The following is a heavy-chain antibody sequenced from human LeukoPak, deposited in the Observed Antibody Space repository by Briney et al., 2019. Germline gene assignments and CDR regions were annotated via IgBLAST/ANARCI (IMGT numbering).Heavy chain of an antibody. CDR2: INPSGGST. V-gene: IGHV1-46*01. Sequence: GASVKVSCKASGYTFTSYYMHWVRQAPGQGLEWMGIINPSGGSTNYAQKFQGRVTITADKSTSTAYMELSSLRSEDTAVYYCARDPAALTLGYWGQGTLVTVSS. J-gene: IGHJ4*02. D-gene: IGHD6-13*01. CDR1: GYTFTSYY. CDR3: ARDPAALTLGY.